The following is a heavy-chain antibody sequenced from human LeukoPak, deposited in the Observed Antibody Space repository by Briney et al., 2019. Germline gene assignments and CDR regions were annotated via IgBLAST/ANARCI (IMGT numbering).Heavy chain of an antibody. D-gene: IGHD3-3*01. CDR2: IHYSGST. V-gene: IGHV4-39*01. CDR1: GGSFSSSTYY. Sequence: SETLSLTCTVSGGSFSSSTYYWGWVRQPPGKGLEWIGSIHYSGSTYYTPSLKSRVTISVDTSKNQFSLKLSSVTAADTAVYYCARHSTYYDFWSGYYTGHHFDYWGQGTLVTVSS. J-gene: IGHJ4*02. CDR3: ARHSTYYDFWSGYYTGHHFDY.